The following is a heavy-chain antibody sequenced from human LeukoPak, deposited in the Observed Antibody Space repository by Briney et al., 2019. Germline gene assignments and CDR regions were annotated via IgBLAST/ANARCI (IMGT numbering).Heavy chain of an antibody. J-gene: IGHJ4*02. CDR3: ARDPGRTGFDY. Sequence: GGSLRLSCAASGFTFSSYAMHWVRQAPGKGLEWVAVISYDGSNKYYADSVKGRFTISRDNSKNTLYLQMNSLRAEDTAVYYCARDPGRTGFDYWGQGILVTVSS. V-gene: IGHV3-30-3*01. D-gene: IGHD1/OR15-1a*01. CDR2: ISYDGSNK. CDR1: GFTFSSYA.